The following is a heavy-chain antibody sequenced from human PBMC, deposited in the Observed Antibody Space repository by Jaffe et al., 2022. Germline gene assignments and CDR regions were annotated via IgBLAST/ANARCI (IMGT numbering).Heavy chain of an antibody. V-gene: IGHV3-7*01. CDR1: GFTFSSYW. D-gene: IGHD6-13*01. Sequence: EVQLVESGGGLVQPGGSLRLSCAASGFTFSSYWMSWVRQAPGKGLEWVANIKQDGSEKYYVDSVKGRFTISRDNAKNSLYLQMNSLRAEDTAVYYCARVIRSWFPGHYYYYMDVWGKGTTVTVSS. CDR2: IKQDGSEK. CDR3: ARVIRSWFPGHYYYYMDV. J-gene: IGHJ6*03.